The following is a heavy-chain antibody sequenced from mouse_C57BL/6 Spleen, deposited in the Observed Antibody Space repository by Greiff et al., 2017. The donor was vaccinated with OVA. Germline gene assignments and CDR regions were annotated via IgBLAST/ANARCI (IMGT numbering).Heavy chain of an antibody. V-gene: IGHV14-1*01. D-gene: IGHD5-1-1*01. Sequence: VQLQQSGAELVRPGASVKLSCTASGFNIKDYYMHWVKQRPEQGLEWIGRIDPEDGDTEYAPKFQGKATMTADTSSNTAYMQLRMLTSVDTAVYYCTTVSNYVDYWGQGTTLTVSS. CDR3: TTVSNYVDY. CDR1: GFNIKDYY. CDR2: IDPEDGDT. J-gene: IGHJ2*01.